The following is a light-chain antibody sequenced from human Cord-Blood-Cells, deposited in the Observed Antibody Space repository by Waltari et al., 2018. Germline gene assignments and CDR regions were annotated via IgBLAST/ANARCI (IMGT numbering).Light chain of an antibody. V-gene: IGKV1-33*01. CDR3: QQYDNLPSWT. CDR2: AAS. J-gene: IGKJ1*01. CDR1: QSISSY. Sequence: DIQMTQSPSSLSASVGDRVTITCRASQSISSYLNWYQQKPGKAPKLLIYAASSLQSGVPSRFSGSGSGTDFTFTISSLQPEDIATYYCQQYDNLPSWTFGQGTKVEIK.